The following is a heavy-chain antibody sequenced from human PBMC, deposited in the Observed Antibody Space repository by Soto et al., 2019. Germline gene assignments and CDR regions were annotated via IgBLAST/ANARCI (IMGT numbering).Heavy chain of an antibody. CDR2: IIPIFGTA. D-gene: IGHD5-18*01. CDR1: GGTFSSYA. J-gene: IGHJ6*02. Sequence: SVKVSCKASGGTFSSYAISWVRQAPGQGLEWMGGIIPIFGTANYAQKFQGRVTITADESTSTAYMELSSLRSEDTAVYYCAREQDSYAPYYYYYGMDVSGQGTTVTVYS. V-gene: IGHV1-69*13. CDR3: AREQDSYAPYYYYYGMDV.